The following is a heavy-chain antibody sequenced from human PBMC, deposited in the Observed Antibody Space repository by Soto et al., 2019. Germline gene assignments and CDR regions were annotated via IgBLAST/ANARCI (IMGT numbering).Heavy chain of an antibody. J-gene: IGHJ3*02. CDR3: ARERGVLSEAFDI. D-gene: IGHD3-10*01. CDR2: TYYRSKWYN. CDR1: GYSVSSNSAA. Sequence: PSHTLSLTCAISGYSVSSNSAALNWLRQSPSRGLEWLGRTYYRSKWYNDYVVSVKSRITINPDTSKNQFSLQLNSVTPEDTAVYYCARERGVLSEAFDIWGQGTVVTVSS. V-gene: IGHV6-1*01.